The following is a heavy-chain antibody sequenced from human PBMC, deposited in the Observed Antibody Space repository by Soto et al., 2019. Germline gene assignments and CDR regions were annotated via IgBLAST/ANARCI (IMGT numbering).Heavy chain of an antibody. CDR3: GKDPNGDYIGAFDI. CDR1: GFTVSSKY. Sequence: GGSLRLSCAASGFTVSSKYMSWVRQAPGKGLEWVSLIQSGGPTYYADSVKGRFTISRDNSKNTLYLQMNSLRVEDTAVYYCGKDPNGDYIGAFDIWGQGTMVTVSS. CDR2: IQSGGPT. J-gene: IGHJ3*02. D-gene: IGHD4-17*01. V-gene: IGHV3-66*01.